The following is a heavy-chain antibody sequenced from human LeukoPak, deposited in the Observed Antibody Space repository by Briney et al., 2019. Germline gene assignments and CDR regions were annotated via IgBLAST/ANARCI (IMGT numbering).Heavy chain of an antibody. CDR2: ISSSGSTI. CDR3: ARLQENSGWHSDY. J-gene: IGHJ4*02. Sequence: PGGSLRLSCAASGFTFSDYYMSWIRRAPGKGLEWVSYISSSGSTIYYADSVKGRFTISRDNAKNSLYLQMNSLRAEDTAVYYCARLQENSGWHSDYWGQGTLVTVSS. V-gene: IGHV3-11*01. D-gene: IGHD6-19*01. CDR1: GFTFSDYY.